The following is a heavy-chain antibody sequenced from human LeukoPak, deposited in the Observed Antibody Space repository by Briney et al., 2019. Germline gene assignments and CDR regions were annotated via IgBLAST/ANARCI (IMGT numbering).Heavy chain of an antibody. J-gene: IGHJ4*02. Sequence: GGSLRLSCAASGFTFSNYYMSWIRHAPGKGLEWVSYINTIGTTIYYADSLKGRFTISRDNAKNSLSLQMDSLRAEDTAVYYCAKGTRVSSHPFDYWGQGTLVTVSS. V-gene: IGHV3-11*01. CDR2: INTIGTTI. CDR3: AKGTRVSSHPFDY. D-gene: IGHD6-13*01. CDR1: GFTFSNYY.